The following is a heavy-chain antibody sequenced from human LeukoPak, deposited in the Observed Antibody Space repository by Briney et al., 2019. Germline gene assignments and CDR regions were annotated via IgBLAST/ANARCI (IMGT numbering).Heavy chain of an antibody. CDR3: ARDSIYRGSFSTFDY. D-gene: IGHD1-26*01. CDR1: GFTFSRYW. Sequence: GGSLRLSCAASGFTFSRYWMSWVRQAPGKGLEWVGNIQEDGSGKHYVDSVKGRFTISRDNARNSLYLQMNSLKVEDTAVYYCARDSIYRGSFSTFDYWGQGILVTVSS. J-gene: IGHJ4*02. V-gene: IGHV3-7*01. CDR2: IQEDGSGK.